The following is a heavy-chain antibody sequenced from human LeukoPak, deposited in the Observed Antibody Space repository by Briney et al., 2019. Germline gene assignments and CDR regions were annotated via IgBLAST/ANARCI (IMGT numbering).Heavy chain of an antibody. D-gene: IGHD5-24*01. J-gene: IGHJ3*02. CDR1: GFSFSSYW. Sequence: GGSLRLSCAASGFSFSSYWMSWVRQAPGKGLEWVANIKQDGSEKYYVDSVKGRFTISRDNAKNSLYLQMNSLRAEDTAVYYCARDDLDGYSLTHASDIWGQGTMVTVSS. CDR2: IKQDGSEK. V-gene: IGHV3-7*01. CDR3: ARDDLDGYSLTHASDI.